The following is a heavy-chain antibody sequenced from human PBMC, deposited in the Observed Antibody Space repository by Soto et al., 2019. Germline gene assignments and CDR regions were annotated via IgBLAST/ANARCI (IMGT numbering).Heavy chain of an antibody. Sequence: GSLLRPCSAPGFTFTRYSMNWVRQAPGKGLEWVSSISSTTNYIYYGDSMKGRFTISRDNAKNSLYLEMNSLRAEDKAVYYCARESEDLTSNFDYWGQGTLVTVYS. V-gene: IGHV3-21*06. J-gene: IGHJ4*02. D-gene: IGHD7-27*01. CDR1: GFTFTRYS. CDR3: ARESEDLTSNFDY. CDR2: ISSTTNYI.